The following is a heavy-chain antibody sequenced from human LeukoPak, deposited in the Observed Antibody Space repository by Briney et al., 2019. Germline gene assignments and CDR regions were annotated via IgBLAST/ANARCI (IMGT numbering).Heavy chain of an antibody. Sequence: GGSLRLSCAASGFTVSSNYMSWVRQAPGKGLEWVSVIYSDGSTYYADSVKGRFTISRDNSKNTLYLQMNSLRAEDTAVYYCARALGGSIWYAGVRDYWGQGTLVTVSS. CDR3: ARALGGSIWYAGVRDY. J-gene: IGHJ4*02. D-gene: IGHD6-13*01. V-gene: IGHV3-66*01. CDR1: GFTVSSNY. CDR2: IYSDGST.